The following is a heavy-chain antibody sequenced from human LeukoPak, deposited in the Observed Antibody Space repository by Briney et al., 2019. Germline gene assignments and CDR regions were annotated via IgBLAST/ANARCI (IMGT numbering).Heavy chain of an antibody. CDR2: IYYSGTT. CDR3: ARHVSRFSEWSSADHFDY. V-gene: IGHV4-39*01. Sequence: SETLSLTCTVSGDSISSATYYWGWIRQPPGKGLEWIGSIYYSGTTYYNPSLKSRVTMSVDTSKNQFSLNLSSVTAAGTAVFYCARHVSRFSEWSSADHFDYWGQGTLVTVSS. D-gene: IGHD3-3*01. J-gene: IGHJ4*02. CDR1: GDSISSATYY.